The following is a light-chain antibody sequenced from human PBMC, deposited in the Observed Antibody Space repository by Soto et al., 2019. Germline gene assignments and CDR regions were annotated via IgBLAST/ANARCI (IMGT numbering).Light chain of an antibody. J-gene: IGKJ5*01. CDR3: QQYGSPPIT. CDR2: KAS. V-gene: IGKV1-5*03. Sequence: DIQMTQSPSTLSASVGDRVTITCRASQSISSWLAWYQQKPGKAPKLLIYKASSLESGVPSRFSGSGSGTDFTLTISRLEPEDFAVYYCQQYGSPPITFGQGTRLEI. CDR1: QSISSW.